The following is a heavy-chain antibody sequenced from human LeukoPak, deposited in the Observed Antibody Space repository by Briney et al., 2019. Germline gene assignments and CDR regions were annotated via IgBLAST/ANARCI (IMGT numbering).Heavy chain of an antibody. J-gene: IGHJ4*02. CDR2: IHDSGST. D-gene: IGHD1-1*01. Sequence: PSETLSLTRTVSVGFLNRYYWRWIRQPPGRGLEGIGYIHDSGSTNYNPSLKSRIKISVDTSKNQFSARLNSVTAADTAVYYCARWATGSRYIDYWGQGTLVTVSS. CDR3: ARWATGSRYIDY. CDR1: VGFLNRYY. V-gene: IGHV4-59*08.